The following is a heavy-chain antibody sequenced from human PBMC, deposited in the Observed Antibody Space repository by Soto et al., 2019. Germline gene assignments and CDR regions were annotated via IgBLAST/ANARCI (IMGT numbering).Heavy chain of an antibody. V-gene: IGHV4-59*08. CDR3: ARHTFVQLLFDN. Sequence: ETLSLTCSMSGDSISPYYWSWIRQPPGKGLEWIGYVYYSGSTDYTSSLRSRVTISLDTSKKQFSLTLRSVTAEDTAVYYCARHTFVQLLFDNWGQGTLVTVS. J-gene: IGHJ4*02. CDR2: VYYSGST. D-gene: IGHD1-1*01. CDR1: GDSISPYY.